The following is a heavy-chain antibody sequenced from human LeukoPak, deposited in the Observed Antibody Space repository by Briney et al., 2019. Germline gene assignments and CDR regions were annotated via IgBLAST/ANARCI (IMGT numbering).Heavy chain of an antibody. CDR3: ARARLGYCSSTSCYLDAFDI. V-gene: IGHV3-11*01. Sequence: RGSLRLSCAASGFTFSDYYMSWIRQAPGKGLEWVSYISSSGSTICYADSVKGRFTISRDNAKNSLYLQMNSLRAEDTAVYYCARARLGYCSSTSCYLDAFDIWGQGTMVTVSS. CDR1: GFTFSDYY. CDR2: ISSSGSTI. D-gene: IGHD2-2*01. J-gene: IGHJ3*02.